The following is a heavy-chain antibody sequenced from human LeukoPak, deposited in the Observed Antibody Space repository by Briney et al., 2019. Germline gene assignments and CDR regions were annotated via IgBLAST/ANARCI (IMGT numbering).Heavy chain of an antibody. CDR3: ARGSIAVAAGFDY. CDR1: VGSFSGYY. V-gene: IGHV4-34*01. Sequence: SETLSLTCAVYVGSFSGYYWSWIRQPPGKGLEWIGEIHHSGSTYYNPSLKSRVTISVDTSKNQFSLKLSSVTAADTAVYYCARGSIAVAAGFDYWGQGTLVTVSS. D-gene: IGHD6-19*01. J-gene: IGHJ4*02. CDR2: IHHSGST.